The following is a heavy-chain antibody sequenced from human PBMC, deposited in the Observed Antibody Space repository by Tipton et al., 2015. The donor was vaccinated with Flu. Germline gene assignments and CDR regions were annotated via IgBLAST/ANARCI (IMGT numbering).Heavy chain of an antibody. V-gene: IGHV4-4*07. D-gene: IGHD4-17*01. J-gene: IGHJ4*02. Sequence: TLSLTCTVSGGSLSSYFWSWIRQPAGKGLGWIGRIYPSGNTNYNPSLQSRVTMSVDTSRNQFSLSLTSVTAADTAVYYCARRKTVTTRLTYFDYWGQGTLVTVSS. CDR1: GGSLSSYF. CDR3: ARRKTVTTRLTYFDY. CDR2: IYPSGNT.